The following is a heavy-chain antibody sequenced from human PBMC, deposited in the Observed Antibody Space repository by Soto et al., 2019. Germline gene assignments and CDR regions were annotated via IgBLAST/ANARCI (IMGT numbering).Heavy chain of an antibody. V-gene: IGHV4-59*01. CDR3: ARPSGSYSYYYGMDV. Sequence: PSETLSLTCTVSGASIRSFFWTWIRQPPGRGLEWIGNIYYSVSTNYNPSLKNRVTMSVDTSKNQFSLMLTSVTAADTAVYYCARPSGSYSYYYGMDVWGQGTTVTSP. J-gene: IGHJ6*02. D-gene: IGHD1-26*01. CDR2: IYYSVST. CDR1: GASIRSFF.